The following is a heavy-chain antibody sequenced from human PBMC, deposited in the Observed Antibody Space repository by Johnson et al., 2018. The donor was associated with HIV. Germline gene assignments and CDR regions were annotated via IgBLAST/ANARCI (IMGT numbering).Heavy chain of an antibody. CDR1: GFMFSSFA. CDR3: ARDGRDLVTRGSFDV. Sequence: QVQLVESGGGVVQPGRSLRLSCVASGFMFSSFAMHWVRQAPGKGLEWVSVIFSVGDVYYADSVKGRFTISRDNSKNMVYLQMNSLRPEDTAVYYCARDGRDLVTRGSFDVWGQGTVVTVSS. V-gene: IGHV3-30*14. CDR2: IFSVGDV. J-gene: IGHJ3*01. D-gene: IGHD3-9*01.